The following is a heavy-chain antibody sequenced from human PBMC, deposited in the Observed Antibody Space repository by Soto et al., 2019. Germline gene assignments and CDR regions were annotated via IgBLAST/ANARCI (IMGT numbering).Heavy chain of an antibody. Sequence: QVQLQESGPGLVRPSESLSLTCNVSGGSMTTGSYFWSWIRQPPGKGLEWIGYVFRSGSINYSPSFKSPVTISIDTSKNQFSLMLKSVTAADTAVYFCARARNRYFDYWGQGALVTVSS. CDR2: VFRSGSI. V-gene: IGHV4-61*01. D-gene: IGHD1-1*01. CDR3: ARARNRYFDY. J-gene: IGHJ4*02. CDR1: GGSMTTGSYF.